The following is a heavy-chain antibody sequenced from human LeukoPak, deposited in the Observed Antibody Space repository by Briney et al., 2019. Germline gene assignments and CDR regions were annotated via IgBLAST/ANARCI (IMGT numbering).Heavy chain of an antibody. J-gene: IGHJ4*02. D-gene: IGHD3-22*01. CDR3: AKSGRRYYDSSGYYDSDFDY. V-gene: IGHV4-59*01. CDR2: IYYSGST. Sequence: PSETLSLTCSVSGGSISSYYWSWIRQPPGKGLEWIGYIYYSGSTNYNPSLKSRITISVDTSKNQFPLKLSSVTAADTAVYYCAKSGRRYYDSSGYYDSDFDYWGQGTLVTVSS. CDR1: GGSISSYY.